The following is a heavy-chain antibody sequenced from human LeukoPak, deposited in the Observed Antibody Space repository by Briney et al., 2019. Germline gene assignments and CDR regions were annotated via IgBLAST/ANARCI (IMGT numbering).Heavy chain of an antibody. Sequence: PSETLSLTCTVSGASISTTNYYWGWIRQPPGKDLEWIGSIYYTGTSYYNPSLKSRVTMSVDTSKNRFSLKLTSVTAADTAIYYCVREAIVGGTPSWFDPWGQGSLVTVSS. D-gene: IGHD1-26*01. CDR1: GASISTTNYY. CDR3: VREAIVGGTPSWFDP. V-gene: IGHV4-39*07. CDR2: IYYTGTS. J-gene: IGHJ5*02.